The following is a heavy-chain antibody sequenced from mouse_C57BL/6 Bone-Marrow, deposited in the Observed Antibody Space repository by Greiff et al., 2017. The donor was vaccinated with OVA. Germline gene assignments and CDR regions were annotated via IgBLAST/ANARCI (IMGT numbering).Heavy chain of an antibody. Sequence: QVQLQQPGAELVKPGASVKMSCKASGYTFTSYWITWVKPRPGQGLEWIGDIYPGSGSTTYNEKFKSKATLTVDTSSSPAYMQLSSRTSEYSAVYYCASQGYYAMDYWGQGTAVTVSS. CDR2: IYPGSGST. CDR1: GYTFTSYW. V-gene: IGHV1-55*01. CDR3: ASQGYYAMDY. J-gene: IGHJ4*01.